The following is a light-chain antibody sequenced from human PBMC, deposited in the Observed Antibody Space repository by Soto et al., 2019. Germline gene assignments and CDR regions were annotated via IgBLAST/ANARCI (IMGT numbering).Light chain of an antibody. Sequence: EIVLTQSPGTVSLSPGETATLSCRASQTVSSNYLAWYQQKPGQAPRLLIYGTTSRATGVPDRFSGGGSGTAFTLTISGLEPEDFAVYYCQQRSNWPPKYTFGQGTKLEIK. CDR3: QQRSNWPPKYT. J-gene: IGKJ2*01. V-gene: IGKV3D-20*02. CDR1: QTVSSNY. CDR2: GTT.